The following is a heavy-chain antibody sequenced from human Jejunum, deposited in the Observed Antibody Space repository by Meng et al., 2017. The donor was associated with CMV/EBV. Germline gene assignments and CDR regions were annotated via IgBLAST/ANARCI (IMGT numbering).Heavy chain of an antibody. CDR3: ARDRNVPGNSEFDY. CDR2: ISGYNGNT. J-gene: IGHJ4*02. Sequence: QVQRGQSGAEVKKPGASVKVSCKASGYTFTNYVINWVRQAPGQGLEWMGWISGYNGNTNYAQNFQGRVTLTTDTSTSTAYMELRSLRSDDTAVYYCARDRNVPGNSEFDYWGQGTLVTVSS. D-gene: IGHD6-19*01. CDR1: GYTFTNYV. V-gene: IGHV1-18*01.